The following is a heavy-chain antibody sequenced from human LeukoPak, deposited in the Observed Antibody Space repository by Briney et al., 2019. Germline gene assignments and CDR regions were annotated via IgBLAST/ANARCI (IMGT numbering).Heavy chain of an antibody. CDR1: GYTFTGYY. Sequence: KPGASVKVSCKASGYTFTGYYMHWVRQAPGQGLEWMGWINPNSGGTNYAQKFQGRVTMTRDTSISTAFMELSRLRSDDTAVYYCARGGSVWYKLRFDYWGQGTLVTVSS. CDR3: ARGGSVWYKLRFDY. CDR2: INPNSGGT. D-gene: IGHD6-19*01. V-gene: IGHV1-2*02. J-gene: IGHJ4*02.